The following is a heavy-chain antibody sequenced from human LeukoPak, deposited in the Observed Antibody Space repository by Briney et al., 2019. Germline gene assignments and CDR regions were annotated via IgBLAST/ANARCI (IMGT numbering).Heavy chain of an antibody. D-gene: IGHD2-15*01. J-gene: IGHJ5*02. Sequence: ASVKVSCKASGGTFSSYAIGWVRQAPGQGLEWMGGIIPIFGTANYAQKFQGRVTITADESTSTAYMELSSLRSEDTAVYYCARNPRVRGYCSGGSCYQNWFDPWGQGTLVTVSS. CDR1: GGTFSSYA. CDR2: IIPIFGTA. CDR3: ARNPRVRGYCSGGSCYQNWFDP. V-gene: IGHV1-69*13.